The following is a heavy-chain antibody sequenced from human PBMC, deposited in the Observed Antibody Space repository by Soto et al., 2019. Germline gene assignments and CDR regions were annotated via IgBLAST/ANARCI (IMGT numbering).Heavy chain of an antibody. CDR1: GGSFSGYY. CDR3: ARFSPEAIVFAY. Sequence: QVQLQQWGAGLLKPSETLSLTCAVYGGSFSGYYWSWIRQPPGKGLEWIGEINHSGSTNYNPSLKSRATIPVDTSKSQSSLKLTSVTAADTAVYYCARFSPEAIVFAYWGQRTLVTVSS. V-gene: IGHV4-34*01. CDR2: INHSGST. D-gene: IGHD3-16*02. J-gene: IGHJ4*02.